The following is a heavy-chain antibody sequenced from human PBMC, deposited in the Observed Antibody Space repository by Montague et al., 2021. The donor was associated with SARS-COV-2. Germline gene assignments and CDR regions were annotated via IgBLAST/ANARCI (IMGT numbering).Heavy chain of an antibody. CDR1: GDSVSSEIYY. V-gene: IGHV4-61*02. CDR2: IYTSGST. Sequence: TLSLTCTVSGDSVSSEIYYWSWIRQPAGKGLEWIGRIYTSGSTNYNPSLRSRVTISVDTSKNQFSLGLSSVTAADTAVYYCAGVGGNHYRYFDYWGQGTLVTVSS. J-gene: IGHJ4*02. CDR3: AGVGGNHYRYFDY. D-gene: IGHD1-26*01.